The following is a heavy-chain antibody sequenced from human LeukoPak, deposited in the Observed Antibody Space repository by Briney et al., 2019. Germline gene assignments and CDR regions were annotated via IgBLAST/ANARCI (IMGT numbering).Heavy chain of an antibody. CDR3: ARDSGTTGEVKFDP. V-gene: IGHV4-4*07. J-gene: IGHJ5*02. CDR2: IYTSRTI. CDR1: GGSISSYY. Sequence: SETLSLTCTVSGGSISSYYWSWIRQPAGTALEWIGRIYTSRTITYNPSLKSRVTMSVDTSKNQFSLKLSSVTAADTAVYYCARDSGTTGEVKFDPWGQGTLVTVSS. D-gene: IGHD3-10*01.